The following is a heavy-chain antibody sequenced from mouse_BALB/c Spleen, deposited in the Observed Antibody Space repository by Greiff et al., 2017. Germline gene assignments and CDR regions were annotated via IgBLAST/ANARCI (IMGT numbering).Heavy chain of an antibody. J-gene: IGHJ4*01. CDR2: ISSGGSYT. V-gene: IGHV5-6*01. CDR1: GFTFSSYG. Sequence: EVMLVESGGDLVKPGGSLKLSCAASGFTFSSYGMSWVRQTPDKRLEWVATISSGGSYTYYPDSVKGRFTISRDNAKNTLYLQMSSLKSEDTAMYYCARHDYDYDGVYAMDYWGQGTSVTVSS. D-gene: IGHD2-4*01. CDR3: ARHDYDYDGVYAMDY.